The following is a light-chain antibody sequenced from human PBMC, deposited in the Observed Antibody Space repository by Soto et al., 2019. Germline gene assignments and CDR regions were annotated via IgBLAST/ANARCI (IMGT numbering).Light chain of an antibody. CDR3: QQSYSTPRT. CDR2: AAS. V-gene: IGKV1-39*01. Sequence: DIQMTQSPSSLSASVGDRVTITCRASQSISSYLNWYQQKPGKAPKLLIYAASSLQSGVPSRFSGSGSGTDFTLTISSLQPEDFATYYCQQSYSTPRTFCGGTKVEIK. J-gene: IGKJ4*01. CDR1: QSISSY.